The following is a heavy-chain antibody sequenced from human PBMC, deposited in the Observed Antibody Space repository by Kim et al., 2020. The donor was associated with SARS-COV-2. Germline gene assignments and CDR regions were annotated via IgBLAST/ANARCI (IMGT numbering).Heavy chain of an antibody. CDR3: AKDLRLGRGFDY. D-gene: IGHD3-10*01. V-gene: IGHV3-23*01. J-gene: IGHJ4*02. Sequence: FYAVSVQGRFPVPRDNSKNTVYLKMNSLRAEDTAVYFCAKDLRLGRGFDYWGQGTLVTVSS.